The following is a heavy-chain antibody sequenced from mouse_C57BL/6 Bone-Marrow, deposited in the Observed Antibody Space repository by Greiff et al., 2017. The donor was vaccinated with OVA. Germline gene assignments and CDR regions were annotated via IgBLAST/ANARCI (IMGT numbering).Heavy chain of an antibody. V-gene: IGHV10-3*01. Sequence: EVMLVESGGGLVQPKGSLKLSCAASGFTFNTYAMHWVRQAPGKGLEWVARIRSKSSNYATYYADSVKDRFTISRDDSQSMLYLQMNNLKTEDTAMYYCVRGIDGYYVSYYAMDYWGQGTSVTVSS. J-gene: IGHJ4*01. CDR1: GFTFNTYA. CDR2: IRSKSSNYAT. D-gene: IGHD2-3*01. CDR3: VRGIDGYYVSYYAMDY.